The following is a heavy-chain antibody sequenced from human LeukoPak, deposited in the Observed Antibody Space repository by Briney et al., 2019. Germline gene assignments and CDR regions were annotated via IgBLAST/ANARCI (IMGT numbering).Heavy chain of an antibody. CDR2: INRSGST. CDR3: ARPAFNYYYGMDV. CDR1: GGSFSGYY. V-gene: IGHV4-34*01. Sequence: SETLSLTCAVYGGSFSGYYWSWIRQPPGKGLEWIGEINRSGSTNYNPSLKSRVTISVDTSKNQFSLKLSFVTAADTAVYYCARPAFNYYYGMDVWGQGTTVTVSS. J-gene: IGHJ6*02.